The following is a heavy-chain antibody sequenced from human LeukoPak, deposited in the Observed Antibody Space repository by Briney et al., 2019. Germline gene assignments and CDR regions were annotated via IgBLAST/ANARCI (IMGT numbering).Heavy chain of an antibody. J-gene: IGHJ6*03. V-gene: IGHV1-2*02. CDR2: INPNSGGT. D-gene: IGHD6-13*01. Sequence: ASVKVSCKASGYTFTGYYMHWVRQAPGQGLEWMGWINPNSGGTNYAQKFQGRVTMTRDTSISTAYMELSRLRSDDTAVNYCARVSYSSSFPMDVWGKGTTVTVSS. CDR1: GYTFTGYY. CDR3: ARVSYSSSFPMDV.